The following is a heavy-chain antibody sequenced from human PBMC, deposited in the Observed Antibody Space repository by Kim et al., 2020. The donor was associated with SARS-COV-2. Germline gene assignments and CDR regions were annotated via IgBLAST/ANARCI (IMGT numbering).Heavy chain of an antibody. J-gene: IGHJ4*02. CDR2: INHSGST. D-gene: IGHD3-10*01. V-gene: IGHV4-34*01. CDR1: GGSFSGYY. CDR3: ARSLIITMVRGAKDY. Sequence: SETLSLTCAVYGGSFSGYYWSWIRQPPGKGLEWIGEINHSGSTNYNPSLKSRVTISVDTSKNQFSLKLSSVTAADTAVYYCARSLIITMVRGAKDYWGQGTLVTVSS.